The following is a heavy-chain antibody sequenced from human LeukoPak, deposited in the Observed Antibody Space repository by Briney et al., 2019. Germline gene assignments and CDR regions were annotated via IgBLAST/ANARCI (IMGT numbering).Heavy chain of an antibody. V-gene: IGHV3-23*01. J-gene: IGHJ4*02. CDR3: AKGRRYYYDSRGYYYFDY. CDR2: ISASGDST. Sequence: GGSLRLSCAASGLTFSSYAMSWVRQAPGRGLEWVSAISASGDSTYYADSVKGRFTVSRDNSKNMLYLQVNSLRAEDTAVYYCAKGRRYYYDSRGYYYFDYWGQGTLVAVSS. CDR1: GLTFSSYA. D-gene: IGHD3-22*01.